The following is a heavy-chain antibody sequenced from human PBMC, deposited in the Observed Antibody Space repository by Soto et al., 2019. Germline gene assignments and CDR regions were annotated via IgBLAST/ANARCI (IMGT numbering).Heavy chain of an antibody. Sequence: PGGSLRLSCAASGFTFSDYYMSWIRQAPGKGLEWVSYISSSGSTHYADSVRGRFTISRDNSKNTLSLQMNSLTAEDTAVYFCAKRRGAGGHFDYWGQGALVTVSS. D-gene: IGHD2-15*01. J-gene: IGHJ4*02. CDR1: GFTFSDYY. V-gene: IGHV3-11*01. CDR2: ISSSGST. CDR3: AKRRGAGGHFDY.